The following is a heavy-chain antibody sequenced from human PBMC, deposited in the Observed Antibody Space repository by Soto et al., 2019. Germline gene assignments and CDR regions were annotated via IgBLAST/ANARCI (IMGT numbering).Heavy chain of an antibody. CDR2: ISGSGYST. Sequence: GGSLRLSCAASGFTFSSYAMSWVRQAPGKGLEWVSGISGSGYSTYYADSVKGRFTISRDNPKNTLYLQMNSLRAEDTAVYYCAKEAILTGAYYFDFWGQGTLVTVSS. CDR1: GFTFSSYA. D-gene: IGHD3-9*01. J-gene: IGHJ4*02. V-gene: IGHV3-23*01. CDR3: AKEAILTGAYYFDF.